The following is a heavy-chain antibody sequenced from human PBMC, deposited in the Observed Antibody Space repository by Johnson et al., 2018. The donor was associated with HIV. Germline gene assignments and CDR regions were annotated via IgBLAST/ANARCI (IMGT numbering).Heavy chain of an antibody. CDR2: MSFDETNS. J-gene: IGHJ3*02. D-gene: IGHD1-26*01. CDR1: GFSFSSFA. CDR3: ASAKSGSFDAFDI. V-gene: IGHV3-30-3*01. Sequence: QVQLVESGGGVVQPGRSLRLSCVASGFSFSSFAMHWVRQAPGQGLQWVAVMSFDETNSYDSDSVDVKGRFTISRDNSKNTLYLQMDSLRGEDTAVYYCASAKSGSFDAFDIWGQGTMVTVSS.